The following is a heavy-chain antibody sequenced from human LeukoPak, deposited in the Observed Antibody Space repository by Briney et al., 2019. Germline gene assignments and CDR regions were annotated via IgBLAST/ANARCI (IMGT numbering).Heavy chain of an antibody. J-gene: IGHJ5*02. CDR1: GFTFSSYA. CDR2: ISGSGGST. D-gene: IGHD2-8*01. Sequence: GGSLRLSCAASGFTFSSYAMSWVRQAPGKGLEWVSAISGSGGSTYYADSVKGRFTISRDNSKNTLYLQMNSLKTEDTAVYYCTTGILLYYVFDPWGQGTLVTVSS. CDR3: TTGILLYYVFDP. V-gene: IGHV3-23*01.